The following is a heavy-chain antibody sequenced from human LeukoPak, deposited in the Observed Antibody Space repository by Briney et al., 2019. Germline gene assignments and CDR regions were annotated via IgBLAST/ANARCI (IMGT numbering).Heavy chain of an antibody. Sequence: GGSLRLSCAASGFTFSSYWMSWVRQAPGKGLEWMANIKQDGSEKYYVDSVKGRFTISRDNAKNSLYLQMNSLRAEDTAVYYCARAIADYYYYNMDVWGKGTTVTVSS. CDR2: IKQDGSEK. CDR3: ARAIADYYYYNMDV. CDR1: GFTFSSYW. J-gene: IGHJ6*03. D-gene: IGHD2-21*01. V-gene: IGHV3-7*01.